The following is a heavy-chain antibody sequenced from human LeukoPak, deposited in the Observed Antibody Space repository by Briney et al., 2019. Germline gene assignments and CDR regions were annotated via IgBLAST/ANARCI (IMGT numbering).Heavy chain of an antibody. Sequence: ASVKVSCKASGYTFTSYGISWVRQAPGQGLECMGWISAYNGNTNYAQKIQGRVTMTTDTSKSTAYMELRSLRSDDTAVYYCARDFDIVATFPFDYWGQGTLVTVSS. CDR3: ARDFDIVATFPFDY. CDR2: ISAYNGNT. J-gene: IGHJ4*02. D-gene: IGHD5-12*01. CDR1: GYTFTSYG. V-gene: IGHV1-18*01.